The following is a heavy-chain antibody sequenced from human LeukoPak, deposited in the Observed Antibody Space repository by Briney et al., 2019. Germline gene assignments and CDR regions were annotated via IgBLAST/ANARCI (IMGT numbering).Heavy chain of an antibody. V-gene: IGHV4-4*02. D-gene: IGHD5-18*01. J-gene: IGHJ4*02. Sequence: PSETLSLTYTVSNASISSSNWWSWVRQPPGKGLEWIGEIYHSGNTNYNPSLKSRVTISVDKSKNQFSLNLTSVTAADTAVYFCARVPQFDSYGYHYWGQGALVTVSS. CDR1: NASISSSNW. CDR2: IYHSGNT. CDR3: ARVPQFDSYGYHY.